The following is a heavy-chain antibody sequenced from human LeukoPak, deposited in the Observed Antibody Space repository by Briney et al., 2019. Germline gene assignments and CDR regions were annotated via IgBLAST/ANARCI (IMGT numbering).Heavy chain of an antibody. Sequence: PSETLSLTCTVSGGSISSYYWSWIRQPPGKGLEWIGYIYYSGSTNYNPSLKSRVTISVDTPKNQFSLKLGSVTAADTAVYYCARITPGNWFDPWGQGTLVTVSS. CDR3: ARITPGNWFDP. CDR2: IYYSGST. CDR1: GGSISSYY. D-gene: IGHD1-14*01. J-gene: IGHJ5*02. V-gene: IGHV4-59*01.